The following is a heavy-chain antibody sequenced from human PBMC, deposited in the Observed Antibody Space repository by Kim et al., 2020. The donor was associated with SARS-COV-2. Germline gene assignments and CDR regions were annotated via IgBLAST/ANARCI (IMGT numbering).Heavy chain of an antibody. CDR3: AYSGYPSIKGTDY. D-gene: IGHD5-12*01. Sequence: GGSLRLSCAASGFTVSRNYMSWVRQAPGKGLEWVSVIYSGGSTYYADSVKGRFTISRDNSKNTLYLQMNSLRAEDTAVYYCAYSGYPSIKGTDYWGQGTLVTVSS. J-gene: IGHJ4*02. V-gene: IGHV3-66*02. CDR2: IYSGGST. CDR1: GFTVSRNY.